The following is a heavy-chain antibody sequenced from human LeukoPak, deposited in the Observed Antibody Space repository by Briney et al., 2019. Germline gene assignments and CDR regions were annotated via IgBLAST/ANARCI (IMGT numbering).Heavy chain of an antibody. CDR3: ARSTTYYDILTGSYFDP. CDR2: IIPIFGTA. V-gene: IGHV1-69*05. D-gene: IGHD3-9*01. Sequence: SXKVSCKDSGGTFSSYAISWVRQAPGLGLEWMGGIIPIFGTANYAQKFQGRVTITTDESTSTAYMELSSLRSEDTAVYYCARSTTYYDILTGSYFDPWGQGTLVTVSS. CDR1: GGTFSSYA. J-gene: IGHJ5*02.